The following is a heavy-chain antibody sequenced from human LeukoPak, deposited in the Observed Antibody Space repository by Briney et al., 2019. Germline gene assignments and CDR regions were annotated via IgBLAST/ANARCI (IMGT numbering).Heavy chain of an antibody. Sequence: PSETLSLTCAVYGGSFSGYYWSWIRQPPGKGLEWIGEINHSGSTNYNPSLKSRVTISVDTSKNQFSLKLSSVTAADTAVYYCARVAITMVRGVTHAFDIWGQGTMVTVSS. J-gene: IGHJ3*02. V-gene: IGHV4-34*01. D-gene: IGHD3-10*01. CDR3: ARVAITMVRGVTHAFDI. CDR2: INHSGST. CDR1: GGSFSGYY.